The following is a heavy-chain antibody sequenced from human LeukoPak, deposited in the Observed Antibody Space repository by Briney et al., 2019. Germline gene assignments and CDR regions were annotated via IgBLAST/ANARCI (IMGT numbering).Heavy chain of an antibody. J-gene: IGHJ4*02. CDR1: GGSISSYY. CDR3: ARSAGYSSGWYNY. Sequence: SETLSLTCTVSGGSISSYYWSWIRQPPGKGLEWIGYIYYSGSTNYNPSLKSRVTISVDTSKNQFSLKLSSVTAADTAVYYCARSAGYSSGWYNYWGQGTLVTVSS. D-gene: IGHD6-19*01. V-gene: IGHV4-59*12. CDR2: IYYSGST.